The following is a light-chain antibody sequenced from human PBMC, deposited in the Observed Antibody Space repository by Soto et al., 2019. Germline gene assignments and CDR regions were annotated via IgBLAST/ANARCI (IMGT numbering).Light chain of an antibody. Sequence: ALTQPASVSGSPGQSITISCTGSSSDVGGHNYVSWFQQHPGKAPKLMIYEVNKRPSGVPGRFSGSKSGNTASLTVSGLKSEDEADYYCSSFAGSDNVVFGGGTKVTVL. J-gene: IGLJ2*01. CDR1: SSDVGGHNY. CDR2: EVN. CDR3: SSFAGSDNVV. V-gene: IGLV2-8*01.